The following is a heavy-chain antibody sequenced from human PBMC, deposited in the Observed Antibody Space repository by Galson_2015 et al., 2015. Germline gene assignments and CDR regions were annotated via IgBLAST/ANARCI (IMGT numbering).Heavy chain of an antibody. CDR3: TRGAPQYWYFDL. Sequence: SLRLSCAASGFTFSNYWMAWVRQAPGKGLGWVANVKQDGSEKHYVDSVKGRFVISSDNAKNSVYLQLNNLRAEDTAVYYCTRGAPQYWYFDLWGRGTLITVSS. J-gene: IGHJ2*01. CDR2: VKQDGSEK. V-gene: IGHV3-7*03. CDR1: GFTFSNYW.